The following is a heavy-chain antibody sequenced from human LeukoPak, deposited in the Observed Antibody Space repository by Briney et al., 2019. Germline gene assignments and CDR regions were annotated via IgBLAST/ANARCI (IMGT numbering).Heavy chain of an antibody. V-gene: IGHV4-39*07. J-gene: IGHJ1*01. Sequence: SETLSLTCTVSGGSIRSSYYYWGWIRQPPGKGLEWIGSIYDSGSTYYNPSLKSRVTISVDTSKNQVSLDLSSVTAADTAVYFCASRQTAKYFQHWGQGTLVTVSS. CDR2: IYDSGST. CDR3: ASRQTAKYFQH. CDR1: GGSIRSSYYY.